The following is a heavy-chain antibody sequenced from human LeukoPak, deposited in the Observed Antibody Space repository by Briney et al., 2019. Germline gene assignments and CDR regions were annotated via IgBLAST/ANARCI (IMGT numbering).Heavy chain of an antibody. D-gene: IGHD3-3*01. CDR2: INTNTGNP. J-gene: IGHJ3*02. Sequence: RRASVKVSCKASGYTFSNYAMNWVRQASGQGLEWMGWINTNTGNPTYAQGFTGRFVFSLDTSVSTAFLQISSLKAEDTAVYYCARAPGRYYDFWSAYSTDAFDIWGQGTMVTVSS. CDR3: ARAPGRYYDFWSAYSTDAFDI. V-gene: IGHV7-4-1*02. CDR1: GYTFSNYA.